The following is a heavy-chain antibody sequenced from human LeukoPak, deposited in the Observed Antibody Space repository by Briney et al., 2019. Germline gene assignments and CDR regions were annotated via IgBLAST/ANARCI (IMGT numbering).Heavy chain of an antibody. Sequence: ASVKVSYKASGDTFSSYAISWVRQAPGQGLEWMGRIIPIFGTANYAQKFQGRVTITTDESTSTAYMELSSLRSEDTAVYYCARDRNSTVGSMDVWGKGTTVTVSS. D-gene: IGHD2/OR15-2a*01. J-gene: IGHJ6*04. CDR2: IIPIFGTA. CDR3: ARDRNSTVGSMDV. CDR1: GDTFSSYA. V-gene: IGHV1-69*05.